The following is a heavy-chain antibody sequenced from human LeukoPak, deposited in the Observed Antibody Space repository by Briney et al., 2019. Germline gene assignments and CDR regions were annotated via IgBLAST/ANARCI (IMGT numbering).Heavy chain of an antibody. D-gene: IGHD3-10*01. CDR3: ARDVTMVRGVSL. V-gene: IGHV3-21*01. CDR2: ISSSSSYI. CDR1: GFTFSSYS. Sequence: GGSLRLSCAASGFTFSSYSMIWVRQAPGKGLVWVSSISSSSSYIYYADSVKGRFTISRDNAKNSLYLQMNSLRAEDTAVYYCARDVTMVRGVSLWGQGTLVTVSS. J-gene: IGHJ4*02.